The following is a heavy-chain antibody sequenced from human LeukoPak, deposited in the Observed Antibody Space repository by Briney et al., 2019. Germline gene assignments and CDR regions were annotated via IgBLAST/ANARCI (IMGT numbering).Heavy chain of an antibody. D-gene: IGHD1-26*01. Sequence: GASVKVSCKASGYTFTSYGISWVRQAPGQGLEWMGWISAYNGNTNYAQKLQGRVTMTTDTSTSTAYMELRSLRSDDTAVYYCARVVGATTRIIWFEPWGQGTLVTVSS. CDR3: ARVVGATTRIIWFEP. J-gene: IGHJ5*02. CDR2: ISAYNGNT. CDR1: GYTFTSYG. V-gene: IGHV1-18*01.